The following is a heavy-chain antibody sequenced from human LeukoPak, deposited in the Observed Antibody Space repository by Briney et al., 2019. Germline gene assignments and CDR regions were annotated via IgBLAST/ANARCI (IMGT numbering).Heavy chain of an antibody. Sequence: GRSLRLSCATSGFIFNYYAMRWVRQAPGKGLEWVSGISGSDGSTYYADSVKGRFSISRDNTKKTLFLQMNSLRAEDTAVYYCAKSGYSSGWFRAFDIWGQGTLVTVSS. CDR3: AKSGYSSGWFRAFDI. V-gene: IGHV3-23*01. CDR2: ISGSDGST. CDR1: GFIFNYYA. D-gene: IGHD6-19*01. J-gene: IGHJ3*02.